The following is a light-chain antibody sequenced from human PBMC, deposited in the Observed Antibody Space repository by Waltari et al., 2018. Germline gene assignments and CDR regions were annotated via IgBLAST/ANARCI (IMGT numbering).Light chain of an antibody. CDR2: TKN. J-gene: IGLJ3*02. CDR1: NTNIGSNN. CDR3: AAWDDSLSGPG. Sequence: QSVLTQPPSASGTPGQWVTSALSGSNTNIGSNNVNWYQHVPGTAPKLLIYTKNQLPSGVPDRFSGSKSGTSASLAISGLQSEDEADYYCAAWDDSLSGPGFGGGTKLTVL. V-gene: IGLV1-44*01.